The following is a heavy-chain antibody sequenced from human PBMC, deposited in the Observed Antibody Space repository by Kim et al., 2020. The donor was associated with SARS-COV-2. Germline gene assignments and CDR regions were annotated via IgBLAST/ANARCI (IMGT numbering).Heavy chain of an antibody. J-gene: IGHJ3*02. V-gene: IGHV1-69*13. D-gene: IGHD2-21*02. Sequence: SVKVSCKASGGTFSSYAISWVRQAPGQGLEWMGGIIPIFGTANYAQKFQGRVTITADESTSTAYMELSSLRSEDTAVYYCARDLPYCGGDCYSDPGAAFDIWGQGTMVTVSS. CDR2: IIPIFGTA. CDR3: ARDLPYCGGDCYSDPGAAFDI. CDR1: GGTFSSYA.